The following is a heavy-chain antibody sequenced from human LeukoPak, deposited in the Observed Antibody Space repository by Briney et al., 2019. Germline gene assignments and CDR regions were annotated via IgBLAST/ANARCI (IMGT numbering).Heavy chain of an antibody. CDR1: GGSFSGYY. CDR3: ARQIDGFGEFDYFDY. D-gene: IGHD3-10*01. J-gene: IGHJ4*02. CDR2: INHSGST. Sequence: SETLSLTCAVYGGSFSGYYWSWIRQPPGKGLEWIGEINHSGSTNYNPSLKSRVTISLDTPKNQFSLKLSSVTAADTAVYYCARQIDGFGEFDYFDYWGQGTLVTVSS. V-gene: IGHV4-34*01.